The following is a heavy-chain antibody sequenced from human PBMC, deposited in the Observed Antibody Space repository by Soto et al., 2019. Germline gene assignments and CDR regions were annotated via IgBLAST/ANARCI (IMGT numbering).Heavy chain of an antibody. V-gene: IGHV3-23*01. Sequence: GGSLRLSCAASGFTFSSYAMSWVRQAPGKGLEWVSAISGSGGSTYYADSVKGRFTISRDNSKNTLYLQMNSLRAEDTAVYYCAKDPYYDFWSGYYVSYYYYGMDVWGQGTTVTVSS. D-gene: IGHD3-3*01. CDR3: AKDPYYDFWSGYYVSYYYYGMDV. J-gene: IGHJ6*02. CDR1: GFTFSSYA. CDR2: ISGSGGST.